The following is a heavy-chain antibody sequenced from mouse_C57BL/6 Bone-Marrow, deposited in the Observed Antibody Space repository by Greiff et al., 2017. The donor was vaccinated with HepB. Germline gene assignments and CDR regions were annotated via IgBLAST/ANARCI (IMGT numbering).Heavy chain of an antibody. J-gene: IGHJ2*01. Sequence: QVQLQQPGAELVRPGTSVKLSCKASGYTFTSYWMHWVKQRPGQGLEWIGVIDPSDSYTNYNQKFKGKATLNVDTSSSTAYMQLSSLTSEDSAVYYCARGLGSRDSWGQGTTLTVSS. D-gene: IGHD1-1*01. V-gene: IGHV1-59*01. CDR1: GYTFTSYW. CDR2: IDPSDSYT. CDR3: ARGLGSRDS.